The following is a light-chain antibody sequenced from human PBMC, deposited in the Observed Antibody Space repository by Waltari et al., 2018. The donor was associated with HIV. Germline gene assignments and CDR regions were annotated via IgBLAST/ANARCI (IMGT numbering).Light chain of an antibody. J-gene: IGLJ3*02. Sequence: QSALTQPASVSGSPGPSLPISCTGPSSDVGGYNYVPWYQQHPGKAPKVMIYDVSNRPSGVSNRFSGSKSGNTASLTISGLQAEDEADYYCCSYVGSSTWVFGGGTKLTVL. CDR3: CSYVGSSTWV. CDR1: SSDVGGYNY. V-gene: IGLV2-23*02. CDR2: DVS.